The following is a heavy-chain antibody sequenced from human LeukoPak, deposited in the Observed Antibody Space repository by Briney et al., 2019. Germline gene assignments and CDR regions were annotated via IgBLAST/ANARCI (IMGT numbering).Heavy chain of an antibody. CDR3: AKTPVVTLSAFDI. CDR2: INHSGST. V-gene: IGHV4-34*01. J-gene: IGHJ3*02. D-gene: IGHD3-16*01. CDR1: GGSFSGYV. Sequence: PSETLSLTCAVYGGSFSGYVWSWIRHPPGKGLQWIGEINHSGSTTYNPSLKSQVTISLDTSRNQFSLKLTSVTAADTAVYYCAKTPVVTLSAFDIWGQGTLVTVSS.